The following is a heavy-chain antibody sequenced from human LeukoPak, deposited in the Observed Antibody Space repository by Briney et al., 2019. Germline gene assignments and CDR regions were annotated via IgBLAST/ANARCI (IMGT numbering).Heavy chain of an antibody. CDR3: IILTLVTAPRHYMDV. D-gene: IGHD2-21*02. CDR1: GLTFSNFP. Sequence: GGSLRLSCAASGLTFSNFPMHWVRQAPGKGLEWVANIHPHGSEEYYVDSVKGRFTISRDNAKNSLYLQMDSLRAEDTAVYYCIILTLVTAPRHYMDVWGKGTTVTVSS. CDR2: IHPHGSEE. J-gene: IGHJ6*03. V-gene: IGHV3-7*01.